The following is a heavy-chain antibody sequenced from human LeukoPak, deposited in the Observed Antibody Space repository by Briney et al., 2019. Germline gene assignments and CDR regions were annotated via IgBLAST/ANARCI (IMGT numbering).Heavy chain of an antibody. V-gene: IGHV3-7*05. J-gene: IGHJ6*02. CDR1: GFTFSRYW. CDR2: IKEDGSEQ. Sequence: GGSLRLSCAASGFTFSRYWMSWVRQAPGKGLEWVADIKEDGSEQYYVDSVKGRLTISRDNAKNSLYLQMNSLRAEDTAVYYCVMDMDVWGQGTTVTVSS. CDR3: VMDMDV.